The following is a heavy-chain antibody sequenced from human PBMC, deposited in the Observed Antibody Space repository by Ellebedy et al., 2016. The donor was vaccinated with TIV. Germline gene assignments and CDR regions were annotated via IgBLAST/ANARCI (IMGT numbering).Heavy chain of an antibody. J-gene: IGHJ5*02. CDR2: IYYSGST. V-gene: IGHV4-39*01. CDR1: GGSISSSSYY. D-gene: IGHD2-15*01. Sequence: MPSETLSLTCTVSGGSISSSSYYWGWIRQPPGKGLEWIGSIYYSGSTYYNPSLKSRVTISVDTSKNQFSLKLSSVTAADTAVYYCARQSRVITPTPLTLPVWFDPWGQGTLVTVSS. CDR3: ARQSRVITPTPLTLPVWFDP.